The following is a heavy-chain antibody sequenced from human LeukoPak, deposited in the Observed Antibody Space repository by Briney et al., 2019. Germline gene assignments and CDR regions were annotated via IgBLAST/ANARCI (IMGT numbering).Heavy chain of an antibody. CDR1: GFTFSDFA. CDR3: AKDRVPYSSGWYDY. CDR2: ISGSGGST. V-gene: IGHV3-23*01. Sequence: PGGSLRLSCAASGFTFSDFAMSWVRQAPGKGLEWVSAISGSGGSTYYADSVKGRFTISRDNSKNTLYLQMNSLRAEDTAVYYCAKDRVPYSSGWYDYWGQGTLVTVSS. D-gene: IGHD6-19*01. J-gene: IGHJ4*02.